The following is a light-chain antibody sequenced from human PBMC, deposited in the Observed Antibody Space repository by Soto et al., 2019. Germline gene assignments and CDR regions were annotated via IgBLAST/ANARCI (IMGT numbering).Light chain of an antibody. Sequence: EIVMTQSPATLSVSPGERATLSCRASQTVRNNLAWYQQKPGQAPRLLIHGASSRATGIPDRFSGSGSGTDFTLTISRLEPEDFVVYYCQQYSRSPLTFGGGTKVDIK. CDR2: GAS. V-gene: IGKV3-20*01. J-gene: IGKJ4*01. CDR1: QTVRNN. CDR3: QQYSRSPLT.